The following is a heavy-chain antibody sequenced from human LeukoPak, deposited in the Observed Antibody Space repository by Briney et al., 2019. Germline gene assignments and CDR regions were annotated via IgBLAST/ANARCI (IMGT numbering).Heavy chain of an antibody. CDR1: GGSISSDY. J-gene: IGHJ4*02. Sequence: SETLSLTCTVSGGSISSDYWSWIRQPAGKGLEWIGRIYTSGSTNYNPSLKSRVTMSVDTSKNQFSLKLSSVTAADTAVYYCARHRRYSSSWFPLDFDYWGQGTLVTVSS. V-gene: IGHV4-4*07. CDR3: ARHRRYSSSWFPLDFDY. CDR2: IYTSGST. D-gene: IGHD6-13*01.